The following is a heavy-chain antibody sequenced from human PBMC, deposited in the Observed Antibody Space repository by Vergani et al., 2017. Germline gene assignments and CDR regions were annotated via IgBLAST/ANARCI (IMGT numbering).Heavy chain of an antibody. V-gene: IGHV5-10-1*03. CDR1: GYSFTSYW. J-gene: IGHJ4*02. D-gene: IGHD3-3*01. CDR2: IDPSDSYT. Sequence: EVQLVQSGAEVKKPGASLRFSCKGSGYSFTSYWINWVRQMPGKGLDWVGMIDPSDSYTNYDPSFQGHVTISADKSISTASLQWSSLTASDTAMYYCATLDWITTSTGWGQGTLVTVSS. CDR3: ATLDWITTSTG.